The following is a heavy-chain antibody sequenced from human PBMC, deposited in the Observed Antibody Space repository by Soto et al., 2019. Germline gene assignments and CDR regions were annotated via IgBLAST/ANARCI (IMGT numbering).Heavy chain of an antibody. CDR2: INHSGST. D-gene: IGHD5-12*01. CDR1: GGSFSGYY. Sequence: SETLSLPCAVYGGSFSGYYWSWIRQPPGKGLEWIGEINHSGSTNYNPSLKSRVTISVDTSKNQFSLKLSSVTAADTAVYYCARERGYSGYGKYYFDYWGQGTLVTVSS. CDR3: ARERGYSGYGKYYFDY. V-gene: IGHV4-34*01. J-gene: IGHJ4*02.